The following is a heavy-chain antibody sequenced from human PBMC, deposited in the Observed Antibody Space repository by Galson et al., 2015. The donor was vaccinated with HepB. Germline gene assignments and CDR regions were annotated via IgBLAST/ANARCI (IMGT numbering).Heavy chain of an antibody. D-gene: IGHD1-1*01. J-gene: IGHJ3*02. CDR2: INPNSGGT. Sequence: SVKVSCKASGYTFTGYYMHWVRQAPGQGLEWMGRINPNSGGTNYAQKFQGRVTMTRDTSISTAYMELSRLRSDDTAVYYCASSTLHQVPVLDAFDIWGQGTMVTVSS. CDR1: GYTFTGYY. CDR3: ASSTLHQVPVLDAFDI. V-gene: IGHV1-2*06.